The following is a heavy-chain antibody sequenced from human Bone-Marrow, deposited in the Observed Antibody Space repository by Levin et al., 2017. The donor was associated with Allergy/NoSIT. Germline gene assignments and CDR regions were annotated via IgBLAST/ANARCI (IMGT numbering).Heavy chain of an antibody. CDR3: ASSLGRKTTTIDY. V-gene: IGHV3-21*01. J-gene: IGHJ4*02. CDR2: ISSSSSYI. CDR1: GFTFSSYS. D-gene: IGHD1-7*01. Sequence: ETLSLTCAASGFTFSSYSMNWVRQAPGKGLEWVSSISSSSSYIYYADSVKGRFTISRDNAKNSLYLQMNSLRAEDTAVYYCASSLGRKTTTIDYWGQGTLVTVSS.